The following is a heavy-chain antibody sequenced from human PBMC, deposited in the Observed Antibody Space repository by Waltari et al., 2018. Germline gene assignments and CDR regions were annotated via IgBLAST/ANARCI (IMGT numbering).Heavy chain of an antibody. CDR2: ISSKSTYI. D-gene: IGHD3-10*01. CDR3: ARDTIFYGSGSYDP. Sequence: QLVESGGGLFKPGSSLSLSCAASGSISIYYNMHWLRRAPGKGLEWVSSISSKSTYIYYADSVRGRFSISRDNAENSLFLQMNNLRGEDTAVYYCARDTIFYGSGSYDPWGQGTRVTVSS. V-gene: IGHV3-21*01. J-gene: IGHJ5*02. CDR1: GSISIYYN.